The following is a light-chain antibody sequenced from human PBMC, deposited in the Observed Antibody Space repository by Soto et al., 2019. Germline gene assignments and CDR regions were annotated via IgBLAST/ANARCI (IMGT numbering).Light chain of an antibody. J-gene: IGLJ1*01. Sequence: QSVLTQPASVSGSPGQSITLSCTGTSSDVGGYNCVSWYQQYPGKAPKLMTHDVTNRPSGVSNRFSDSKSGNTASLTISGLQAEDEADYYCSSYTSTSCYVFGTGTKVTVL. CDR1: SSDVGGYNC. CDR2: DVT. CDR3: SSYTSTSCYV. V-gene: IGLV2-14*01.